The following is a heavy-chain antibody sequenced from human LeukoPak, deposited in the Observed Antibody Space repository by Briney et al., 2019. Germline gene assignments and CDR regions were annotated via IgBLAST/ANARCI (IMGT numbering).Heavy chain of an antibody. CDR3: AKDLWFGEQGDY. D-gene: IGHD3-10*01. CDR2: ISGSGGST. Sequence: PGGSLRLSCAASGFTFSSYAMSWVRQAPGKGLEWVSAISGSGGSTYYADSVKGRFTIFRDNSKNTLYLQMNSLRAEDTAVYYCAKDLWFGEQGDYWGQGTLVTVSS. J-gene: IGHJ4*02. V-gene: IGHV3-23*01. CDR1: GFTFSSYA.